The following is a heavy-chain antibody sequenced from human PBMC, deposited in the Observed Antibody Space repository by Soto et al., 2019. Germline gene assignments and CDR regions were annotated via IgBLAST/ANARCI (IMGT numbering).Heavy chain of an antibody. CDR2: IYYSGST. CDR1: GGSISSYY. J-gene: IGHJ6*03. CDR3: AGDTTPYYMDV. V-gene: IGHV4-59*08. Sequence: SETLSLTSTVSGGSISSYYWSWIRQPPGKGLEWIGYIYYSGSTNYNPSLKSRVTISVDTSKNQFSLKLSSVTAADTAVYYCAGDTTPYYMDVWGKGTTVTVSS. D-gene: IGHD1-26*01.